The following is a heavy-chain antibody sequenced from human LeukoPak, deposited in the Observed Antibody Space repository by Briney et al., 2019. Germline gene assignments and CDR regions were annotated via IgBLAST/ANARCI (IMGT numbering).Heavy chain of an antibody. CDR3: TRAGYSSSWSFFDY. CDR2: ISYDGSNK. Sequence: GGSLRLSCAASGFSFTSYAMHWVRQAPGKGLEWVAVISYDGSNKYYADSVKGRFTISRDNSKNTLYLQMNSLRAEDTAVYYCTRAGYSSSWSFFDYWGQGTVVTVSS. D-gene: IGHD6-13*01. CDR1: GFSFTSYA. J-gene: IGHJ4*02. V-gene: IGHV3-30-3*01.